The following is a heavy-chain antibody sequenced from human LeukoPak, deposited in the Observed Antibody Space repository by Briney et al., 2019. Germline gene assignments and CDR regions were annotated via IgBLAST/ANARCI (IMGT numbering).Heavy chain of an antibody. CDR3: VIGVGWQPDY. J-gene: IGHJ4*02. CDR2: IYTSGST. V-gene: IGHV4-4*07. CDR1: GGSISSYY. Sequence: SETLSLTCTVSGGSISSYYWSWIRQPAGKGLEWIGRIYTSGSTNYSPSLKSRVTMSVDTSKNQFSLQLRSVTAADTAVYYCVIGVGWQPDYWGQGALVTVSS. D-gene: IGHD2-15*01.